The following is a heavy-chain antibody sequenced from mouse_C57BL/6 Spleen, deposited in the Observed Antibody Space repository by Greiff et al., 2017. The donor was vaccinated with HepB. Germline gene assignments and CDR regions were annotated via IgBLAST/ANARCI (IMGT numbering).Heavy chain of an antibody. J-gene: IGHJ3*01. Sequence: EVKLMESGPGLVKPSQSLSLTCSVTGYSITSGYYWNWIRQFPGNKLEWMGYISYDGSNNYNPSLKNRISITRDTSKNQFFLKLNSVTTEDTATYYCAEAAEGYGYDVGAWFAYWGQGTLVTVSA. CDR3: AEAAEGYGYDVGAWFAY. CDR1: GYSITSGYY. D-gene: IGHD2-2*01. V-gene: IGHV3-6*01. CDR2: ISYDGSN.